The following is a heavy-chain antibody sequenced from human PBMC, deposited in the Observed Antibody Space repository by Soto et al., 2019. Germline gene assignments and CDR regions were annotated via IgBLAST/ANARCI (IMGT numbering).Heavy chain of an antibody. CDR2: TWYDGSNK. D-gene: IGHD4-17*01. CDR1: GFSFSSYG. CDR3: VRDHLYGAEEYYGMDV. J-gene: IGHJ6*02. V-gene: IGHV3-33*01. Sequence: GGSLRLSCAASGFSFSSYGMHWVRQAPGKGLEWVAVTWYDGSNKNYADSVKGRFTISRDNSKNALYLQMNSLRGEDTAVYYCVRDHLYGAEEYYGMDVWGRGTTVTVSS.